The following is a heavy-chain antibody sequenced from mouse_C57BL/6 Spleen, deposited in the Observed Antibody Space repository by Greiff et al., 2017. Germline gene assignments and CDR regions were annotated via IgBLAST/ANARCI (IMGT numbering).Heavy chain of an antibody. CDR3: ARDYGNYWYFDV. CDR2: INPNNGGT. V-gene: IGHV1-22*01. Sequence: EVQLVESGPELVKPGASVKMSCKASGYTFTDYNMHWVKQSHGKSLEWIGYINPNNGGTSYNQKFKGKATLTVNKSSSTAYMELRSLTSEDSAVYYCARDYGNYWYFDVWGTGTTVTVSS. J-gene: IGHJ1*03. D-gene: IGHD2-1*01. CDR1: GYTFTDYN.